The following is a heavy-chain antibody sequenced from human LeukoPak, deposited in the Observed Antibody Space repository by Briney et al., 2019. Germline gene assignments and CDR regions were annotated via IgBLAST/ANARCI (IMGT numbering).Heavy chain of an antibody. J-gene: IGHJ4*02. CDR2: IYTSGST. D-gene: IGHD4-17*01. CDR1: GGSFSGYY. CDR3: ARGHGD. V-gene: IGHV4-4*08. Sequence: SETLSLTCAVYGGSFSGYYWSWIRQPPGKGLEWIGRIYTSGSTNYNPSLKSRVTISVDTSKNQFSLKLSSVTAADTAVYYCARGHGDWGQGTLVTVSS.